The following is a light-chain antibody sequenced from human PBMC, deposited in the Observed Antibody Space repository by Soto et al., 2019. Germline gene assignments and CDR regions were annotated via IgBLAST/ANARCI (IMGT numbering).Light chain of an antibody. V-gene: IGLV2-14*01. Sequence: QSALTQPASVSGSPGQSITIACNGTSSDVGGYNYVSWYQQHPGKAPKLMIYDVSNRPSGVSNRLSSSKSGNTASLTISGLQAEDEADYYCSSYTSSSTLGVFGTGTKVTVL. CDR2: DVS. CDR3: SSYTSSSTLGV. CDR1: SSDVGGYNY. J-gene: IGLJ1*01.